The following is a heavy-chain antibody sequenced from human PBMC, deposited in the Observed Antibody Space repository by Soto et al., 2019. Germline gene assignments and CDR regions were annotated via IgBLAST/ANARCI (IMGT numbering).Heavy chain of an antibody. D-gene: IGHD6-19*01. J-gene: IGHJ4*02. V-gene: IGHV3-11*03. CDR2: ISSSSSYT. Sequence: PGGSLRLSCAASGLTFSDYYMSWIRQAPGKGLEWVSYISSSSSYTNYADSVKGRFTISRDNAKNSLYLQMNSLRAEDTAVYFCTTDRGITEAVIFASWGQGAQVTVSS. CDR1: GLTFSDYY. CDR3: TTDRGITEAVIFAS.